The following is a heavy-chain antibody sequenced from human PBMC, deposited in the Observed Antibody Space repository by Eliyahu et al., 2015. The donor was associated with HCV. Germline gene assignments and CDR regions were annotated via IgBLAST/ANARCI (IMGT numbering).Heavy chain of an antibody. D-gene: IGHD6-6*01. CDR1: GFAFSSYS. Sequence: EVQLVESGGGLVQPGGSLRLSCAASGFAFSSYSMNWVRQAPGKGLEWLAYISDTSNTKYYAASVQGRFIISRDNAKNSLYLQMNSLRDEDTALYFCATMWPRRDRNFDSWGQGTLVTVSS. J-gene: IGHJ4*02. V-gene: IGHV3-48*02. CDR2: ISDTSNTK. CDR3: ATMWPRRDRNFDS.